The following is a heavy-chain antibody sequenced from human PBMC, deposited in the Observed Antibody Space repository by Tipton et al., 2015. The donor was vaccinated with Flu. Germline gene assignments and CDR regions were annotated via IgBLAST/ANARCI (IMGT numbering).Heavy chain of an antibody. CDR3: AREGTFLFYYYGMDV. D-gene: IGHD1-1*01. V-gene: IGHV4-39*07. CDR1: GGSISSSDYY. J-gene: IGHJ6*02. CDR2: IYYSGST. Sequence: TLSLTCTVSGGSISSSDYYWGWIRQPPGKGLEWIGSIYYSGSTYNNPSLKSRVTISVDTSKNQFSLKLSPVTAADTAVYYCAREGTFLFYYYGMDVWGQGTTVTVSS.